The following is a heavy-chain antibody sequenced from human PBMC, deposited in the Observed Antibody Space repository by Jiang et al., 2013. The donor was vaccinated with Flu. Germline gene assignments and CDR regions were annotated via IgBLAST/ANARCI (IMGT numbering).Heavy chain of an antibody. D-gene: IGHD3-10*01. CDR3: ARDLEERYYLVGWFDP. J-gene: IGHJ5*02. CDR2: INAGNGNT. V-gene: IGHV1-3*01. CDR1: GYTFTSYA. Sequence: SGAEVKKPGASVKVSCKASGYTFTSYAMHWVRQAPGQRLEWMGWINAGNGNTKYSQKFQGRVTITRDTSASTAYMELSSLRSEDTAVYYCARDLEERYYLVGWFDPWGQGTLVTVSS.